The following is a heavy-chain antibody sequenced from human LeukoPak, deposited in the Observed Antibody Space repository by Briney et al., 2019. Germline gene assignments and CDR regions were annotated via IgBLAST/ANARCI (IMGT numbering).Heavy chain of an antibody. D-gene: IGHD1-26*01. Sequence: PSETLSLTCTVSGGSISSSSYYWGWIRQPPGKGLEWIGSIYYSGSTYYNPSLKSRVTIPVDTSKNQFSLKLSSVTAADTAVYYCARLVGATGGYWGQGTLVTVSS. CDR3: ARLVGATGGY. CDR2: IYYSGST. CDR1: GGSISSSSYY. J-gene: IGHJ4*02. V-gene: IGHV4-39*07.